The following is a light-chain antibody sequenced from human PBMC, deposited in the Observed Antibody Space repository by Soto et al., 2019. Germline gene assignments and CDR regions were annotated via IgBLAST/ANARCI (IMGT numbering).Light chain of an antibody. Sequence: DLQMTQSPSSLSASVEDRVIITCRASQSISNHLNWYQQKPGKAPKLLIFAASSLQSGVPSRFSGSRSGPDFTLTISSLQPDDFATYYCQHYNSYPYTFGQGTKLEIK. V-gene: IGKV1-39*01. CDR2: AAS. CDR3: QHYNSYPYT. CDR1: QSISNH. J-gene: IGKJ2*01.